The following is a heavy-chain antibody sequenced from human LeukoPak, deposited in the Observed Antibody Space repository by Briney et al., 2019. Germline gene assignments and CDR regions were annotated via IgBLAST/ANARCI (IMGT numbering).Heavy chain of an antibody. CDR2: VYHTGNT. V-gene: IGHV4-59*08. CDR3: ARHPFATPFDF. J-gene: IGHJ4*02. CDR1: GGSVSGSY. Sequence: PSETLSLTCTVSGGSVSGSYWSWIRLPPGKGPEWIGYVYHTGNTNYNPSLRSRATISLDTSKNDVTLNLRSVTAADTAIYYRARHPFATPFDFWGRGTLVTVSS.